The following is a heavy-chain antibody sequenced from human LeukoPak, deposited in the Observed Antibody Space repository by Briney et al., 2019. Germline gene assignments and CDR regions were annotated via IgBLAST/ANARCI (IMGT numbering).Heavy chain of an antibody. CDR2: INHSGST. D-gene: IGHD5-18*01. J-gene: IGHJ4*02. V-gene: IGHV4-34*01. Sequence: SGTLSLTCAVDGGSFSGYYWSWIRQPPGKGLEWIGEINHSGSTNYNPSLKSRVTISVDTSKNQFSLKLNSVTAADTAVYYCARGIYSYGRYFYYWVQGTLVTVSS. CDR3: ARGIYSYGRYFYY. CDR1: GGSFSGYY.